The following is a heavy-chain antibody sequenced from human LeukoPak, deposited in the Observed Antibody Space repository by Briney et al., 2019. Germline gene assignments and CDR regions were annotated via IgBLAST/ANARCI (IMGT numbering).Heavy chain of an antibody. V-gene: IGHV3-21*01. D-gene: IGHD5-12*01. J-gene: IGHJ4*02. CDR1: GFTFSSYS. Sequence: GGSLRLSCAASGFTFSSYSMNWVRQAPGKGLEWVSSISSSSSYIYYAGSVKGRFTISRDNAKNSLSLQMNSLRAEDTAVYYCVRDGGVSGYDLLDYWGQGTLVTVSS. CDR2: ISSSSSYI. CDR3: VRDGGVSGYDLLDY.